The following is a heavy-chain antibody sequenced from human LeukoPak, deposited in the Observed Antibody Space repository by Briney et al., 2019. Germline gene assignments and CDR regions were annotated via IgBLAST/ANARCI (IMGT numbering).Heavy chain of an antibody. V-gene: IGHV4-34*01. J-gene: IGHJ5*02. CDR3: ARVHTVRGVIYNWFDP. CDR1: GGSFSGYY. Sequence: PSETLSLTCAVYGGSFSGYYWSWIRQPPGKGLEWIGEINHSGSTNYNPSLKSRVTISVDTSKNQFSLKLSSVTAADTAVYYCARVHTVRGVIYNWFDPWGQGTLVTVSS. D-gene: IGHD3-10*01. CDR2: INHSGST.